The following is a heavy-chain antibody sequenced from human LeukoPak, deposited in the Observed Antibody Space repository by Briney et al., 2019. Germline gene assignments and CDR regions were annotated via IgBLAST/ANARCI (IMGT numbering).Heavy chain of an antibody. J-gene: IGHJ6*03. CDR2: IYYSGST. D-gene: IGHD3-3*01. Sequence: SETLSLTCTVSGGSISSYYWSWIRQPPGKGLEWIGYIYYSGSTNYNPSLKSRVTISVDTSKNQFSLKLSSVTAADTAVYYCARDQVGAYDFWSGSVPMDVWGKGTTVTVSS. CDR1: GGSISSYY. CDR3: ARDQVGAYDFWSGSVPMDV. V-gene: IGHV4-59*12.